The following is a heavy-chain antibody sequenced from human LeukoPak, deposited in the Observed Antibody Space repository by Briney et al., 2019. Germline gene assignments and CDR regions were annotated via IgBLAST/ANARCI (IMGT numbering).Heavy chain of an antibody. Sequence: PGGSLRLSCAASGFTFSSYAMHWVRQAPGKGLEWVAVISYDGSNKYYADSVKGRFTISRDNSKNTLYLQMNSLRAEDTAVYYCARVGYSSSWSYPTPFDYWGQGTLVTVSS. CDR2: ISYDGSNK. D-gene: IGHD6-13*01. CDR3: ARVGYSSSWSYPTPFDY. J-gene: IGHJ4*02. CDR1: GFTFSSYA. V-gene: IGHV3-30-3*01.